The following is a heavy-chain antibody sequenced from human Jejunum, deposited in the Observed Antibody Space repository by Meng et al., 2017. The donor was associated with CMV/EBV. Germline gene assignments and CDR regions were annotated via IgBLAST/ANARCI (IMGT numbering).Heavy chain of an antibody. D-gene: IGHD4-11*01. CDR2: INSDGSST. Sequence: FSSYWMHWVRQAPGKGLVWVSRINSDGSSTSYADSVKGRFTISRDNAKNTLYLQMNSLRAEDTAVYYCAGAYSNSNFDYWGQGTLVTVSS. CDR1: FSSYW. V-gene: IGHV3-74*01. CDR3: AGAYSNSNFDY. J-gene: IGHJ4*02.